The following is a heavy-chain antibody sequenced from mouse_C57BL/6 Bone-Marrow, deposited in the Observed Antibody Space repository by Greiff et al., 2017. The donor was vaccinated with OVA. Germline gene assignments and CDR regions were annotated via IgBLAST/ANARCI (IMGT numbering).Heavy chain of an antibody. V-gene: IGHV1-7*01. J-gene: IGHJ2*01. Sequence: VQLQQSGAELAKPGASVKLSCKASGYTFTSYWMHWVKQRPGQGLEWIGYINPSSGYTKYNQKFKDKATLTVDKSSSTAYMQLSSLTYEDSAVYYCARGDYYGSFDYWGQGTTLTVSS. CDR2: INPSSGYT. CDR3: ARGDYYGSFDY. CDR1: GYTFTSYW. D-gene: IGHD1-1*01.